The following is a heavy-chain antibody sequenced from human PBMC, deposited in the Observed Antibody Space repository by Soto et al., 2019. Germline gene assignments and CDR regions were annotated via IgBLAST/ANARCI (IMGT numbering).Heavy chain of an antibody. CDR3: ARNTWYNWHHVSPADPYYSGMDV. CDR1: GGTFSSYA. V-gene: IGHV1-69*13. J-gene: IGHJ6*02. Sequence: SVKVSCKASGGTFSSYAISWVRQAPGQGLEWMGGIIPIFGTANYAQKFQGRVTITADESTSTAYMELSSLRSEDTAVYYCARNTWYNWHHVSPADPYYSGMDVWGQGTTVTVSS. CDR2: IIPIFGTA. D-gene: IGHD1-20*01.